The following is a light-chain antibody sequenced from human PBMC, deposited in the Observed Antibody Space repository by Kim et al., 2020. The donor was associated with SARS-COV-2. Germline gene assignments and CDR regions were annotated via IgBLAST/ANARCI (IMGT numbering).Light chain of an antibody. CDR1: QSVTSAY. Sequence: EIVLTQSPGTLSLSPGESATLSCRASQSVTSAYLAWFQQKPGQSPRLLIYGASNTATGIPDRFSGSGSGTDFTLTISSLDPEDFAVYYCQQYADSPFTFGPGTKGDIK. CDR2: GAS. J-gene: IGKJ3*01. CDR3: QQYADSPFT. V-gene: IGKV3-20*01.